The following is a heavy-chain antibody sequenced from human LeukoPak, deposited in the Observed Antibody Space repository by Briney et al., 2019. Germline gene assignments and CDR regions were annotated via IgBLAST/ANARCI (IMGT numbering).Heavy chain of an antibody. J-gene: IGHJ5*02. CDR1: GGSVSSGSYY. V-gene: IGHV4-61*01. Sequence: SETLSLTCTVSGGSVSSGSYYWSWIRQPPGKGLEWIGYIYYSGSAKYNPSLKSRVTISVDTSKNQFSLKLTSVTAADTAVYYCARAPYSGSPLGGDWFDPWGQGTLVTVSS. D-gene: IGHD1-26*01. CDR2: IYYSGSA. CDR3: ARAPYSGSPLGGDWFDP.